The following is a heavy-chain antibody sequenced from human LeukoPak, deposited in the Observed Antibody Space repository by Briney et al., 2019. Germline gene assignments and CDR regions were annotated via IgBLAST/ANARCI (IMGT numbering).Heavy chain of an antibody. J-gene: IGHJ4*02. D-gene: IGHD3-22*01. V-gene: IGHV4-39*07. Sequence: PSETLSLTCTVSGDSITCGSYYWGWIRQTPGKGLEWIGNIYSDGDTSFNPSLKSRITMSVDTSKNQFSLKLNSVTAADTAVYFCARDSGFWLYWGQGTLVSVSS. CDR2: IYSDGDT. CDR1: GDSITCGSYY. CDR3: ARDSGFWLY.